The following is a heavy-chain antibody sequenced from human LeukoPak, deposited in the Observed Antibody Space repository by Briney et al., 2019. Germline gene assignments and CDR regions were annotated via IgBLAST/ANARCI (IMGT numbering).Heavy chain of an antibody. CDR1: GFTFDNYA. D-gene: IGHD4/OR15-4a*01. Sequence: GGSLRLSCAASGFTFDNYAMNWVRQAPGKGLEWVLGISGSGVNTYYADSVKGRFTISRDNSKNTPYLQLNSLRGEDTAIYYCARDTSYNYGAHAMDVWGQGTTVTVSS. J-gene: IGHJ6*02. V-gene: IGHV3-23*01. CDR3: ARDTSYNYGAHAMDV. CDR2: ISGSGVNT.